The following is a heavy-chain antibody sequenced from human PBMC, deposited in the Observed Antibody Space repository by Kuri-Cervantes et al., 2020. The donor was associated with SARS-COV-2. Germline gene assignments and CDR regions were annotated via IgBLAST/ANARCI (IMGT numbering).Heavy chain of an antibody. CDR1: GGTFSSYA. CDR2: IIPIFGTA. V-gene: IGHV1-69*06. Sequence: SVKVSCKASGGTFSSYAISWVRQAPGQGLEWMGGIIPIFGTANYAQKFQGRVTITADKFTSTAYMELSSLRSEDTAVYYCATHGDPSAYSNYGAARWYYGMDVWGQGTTVTVSS. D-gene: IGHD4-11*01. J-gene: IGHJ6*02. CDR3: ATHGDPSAYSNYGAARWYYGMDV.